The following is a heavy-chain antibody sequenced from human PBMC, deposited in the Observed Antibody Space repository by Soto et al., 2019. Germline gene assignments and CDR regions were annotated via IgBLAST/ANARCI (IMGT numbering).Heavy chain of an antibody. V-gene: IGHV3-33*01. CDR3: ARVWGIAARPNYYYGMDV. Sequence: GGSLRLSCAASGFTFSSYGMHWVRQPPGKGLEWVAVIWYDGSNKYYADSVKGRFTISRDNSKNTLYLQMNSLRAEDTAVYYCARVWGIAARPNYYYGMDVWGQGTTVTVSS. CDR2: IWYDGSNK. D-gene: IGHD6-6*01. J-gene: IGHJ6*02. CDR1: GFTFSSYG.